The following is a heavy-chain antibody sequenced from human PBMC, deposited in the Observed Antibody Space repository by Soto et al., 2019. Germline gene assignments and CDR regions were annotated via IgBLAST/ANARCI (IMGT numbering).Heavy chain of an antibody. CDR3: AREIGDCSGGSCYGNAFEI. CDR1: GYTFTGYY. J-gene: IGHJ3*02. V-gene: IGHV1-2*04. CDR2: INPNSGGT. Sequence: QVQLVQSGAEVKKPGASVKVSCKASGYTFTGYYMHWVRQAPGQGLEWMGWINPNSGGTNYAQKFQGWVTMTRDTSISTVYRELSRLRSDDTAVYYCAREIGDCSGGSCYGNAFEIWGQGTMVTVSS. D-gene: IGHD2-15*01.